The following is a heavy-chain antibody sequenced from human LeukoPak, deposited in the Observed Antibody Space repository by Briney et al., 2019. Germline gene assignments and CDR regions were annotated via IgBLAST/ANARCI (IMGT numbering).Heavy chain of an antibody. CDR3: GKGCSSTSCAIEFDS. V-gene: IGHV3-30*18. CDR2: MSYDGGHR. J-gene: IGHJ4*02. Sequence: GGSLRLSGAGSGFTFKSYGIHWVRQAPGKGLEWVAGMSYDGGHRYYGDSVKGRFTISRDNSKDTVYVEMNSLRPEDTALYYCGKGCSSTSCAIEFDSWGQGTPVTVSS. CDR1: GFTFKSYG. D-gene: IGHD2-2*01.